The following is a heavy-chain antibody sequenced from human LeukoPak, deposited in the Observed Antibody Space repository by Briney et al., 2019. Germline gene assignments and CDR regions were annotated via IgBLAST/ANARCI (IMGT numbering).Heavy chain of an antibody. CDR2: ISYDGSNK. CDR1: GFTFSSYW. D-gene: IGHD2-2*01. Sequence: GGSLRLSCAASGFTFSSYWMHWVRQAPGKGLEWVAVISYDGSNKYYADSVKGRFTISRDNSKNTLYLQMNSLRAEDTAVYYCAKDRVVVPSLFDYWGQGTLVTVSS. J-gene: IGHJ4*02. CDR3: AKDRVVVPSLFDY. V-gene: IGHV3-30*18.